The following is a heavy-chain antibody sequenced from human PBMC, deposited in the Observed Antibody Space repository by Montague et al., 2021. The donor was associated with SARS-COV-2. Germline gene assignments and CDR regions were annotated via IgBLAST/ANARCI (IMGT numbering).Heavy chain of an antibody. Sequence: PALGKPTQTLTLTCTFSGFSLSTSGMCVSWIRQPPGKALEWLARIDWDDDKYYSTSLKTRLTIFKDTSKNQVVLTTTNMDPVDTATYYCARTAGTDYTGYYYYAMDVWGQGTTVTVSS. V-gene: IGHV2-70*11. CDR2: IDWDDDK. D-gene: IGHD3-10*01. J-gene: IGHJ6*02. CDR1: GFSLSTSGMC. CDR3: ARTAGTDYTGYYYYAMDV.